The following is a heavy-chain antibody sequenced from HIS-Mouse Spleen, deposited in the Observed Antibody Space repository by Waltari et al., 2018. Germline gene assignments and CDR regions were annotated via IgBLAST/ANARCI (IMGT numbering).Heavy chain of an antibody. CDR2: IKQDGSEK. J-gene: IGHJ4*02. CDR3: AREGDSGSYFDY. V-gene: IGHV3-7*01. CDR1: GGSISSSSYY. Sequence: LQLQESGPGLVKPSETLSLTCTVSGGSISSSSYYWGWIRQPPGKGLGWVANIKQDGSEKYYVDSVKGRFTISRDNAKNSLYLQMNSLRAEDTAVYYCAREGDSGSYFDYWGQGTLVTVSS. D-gene: IGHD1-26*01.